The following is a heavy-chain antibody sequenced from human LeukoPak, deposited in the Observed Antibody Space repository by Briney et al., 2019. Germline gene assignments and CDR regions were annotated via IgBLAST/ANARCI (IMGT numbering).Heavy chain of an antibody. D-gene: IGHD6-13*01. CDR3: ARRYSSSWYFDL. Sequence: SETLSLTCAVSGGSISSGGYSWSWIRQPPGKGLEWIGYIFDSGSIYYNPSLRSRITISVDTSKNQFSLKLSSVTAADTAVYYCARRYSSSWYFDLWGRGTLVTVSS. J-gene: IGHJ2*01. CDR1: GGSISSGGYS. V-gene: IGHV4-30-2*05. CDR2: IFDSGSI.